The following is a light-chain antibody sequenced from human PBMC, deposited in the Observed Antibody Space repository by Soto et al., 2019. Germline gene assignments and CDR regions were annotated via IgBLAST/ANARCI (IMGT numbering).Light chain of an antibody. J-gene: IGLJ2*01. V-gene: IGLV8-61*01. CDR1: SGSVSTTYY. CDR3: VLYMCGGVPI. CDR2: NTN. Sequence: QTVVTQEPSFSVSHGGTVTLTCGLNSGSVSTTYYPSWYQQTPGQAPRTLIYNTNTRSSGVPDRFSGSILGNKAALTISGAQVDDESDYYCVLYMCGGVPIFGGGPNLTVL.